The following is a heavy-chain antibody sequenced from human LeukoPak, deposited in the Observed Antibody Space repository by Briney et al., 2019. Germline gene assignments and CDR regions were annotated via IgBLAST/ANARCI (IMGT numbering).Heavy chain of an antibody. D-gene: IGHD3-10*01. J-gene: IGHJ6*03. CDR1: GFTFDDYA. CDR2: IRYDGSNK. V-gene: IGHV3-30*02. Sequence: GGSLRLSCAASGFTFDDYAMHWVRQAPGKGLEWVAFIRYDGSNKYYADSVKGRFTISRDNSKNTLYLQMNSLRAEDTAVYYCAKDAWDYYGSGSYYRYYYMDVWGKGTTVTISS. CDR3: AKDAWDYYGSGSYYRYYYMDV.